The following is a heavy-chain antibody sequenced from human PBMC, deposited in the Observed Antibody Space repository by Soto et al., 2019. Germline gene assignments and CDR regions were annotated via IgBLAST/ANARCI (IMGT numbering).Heavy chain of an antibody. J-gene: IGHJ6*03. CDR2: MNPNSGNT. CDR1: GYTFTSYD. Sequence: ASVKVSCKASGYTFTSYDINWVRQATGQGLEWMGWMNPNSGNTGYAQKFQGRVTMTRNTSISTAYMELSSLRSEDTAVYYCARAVRNRITGTTFEGLAAFYYMDVWGKGTTVTVSS. V-gene: IGHV1-8*01. D-gene: IGHD1-7*01. CDR3: ARAVRNRITGTTFEGLAAFYYMDV.